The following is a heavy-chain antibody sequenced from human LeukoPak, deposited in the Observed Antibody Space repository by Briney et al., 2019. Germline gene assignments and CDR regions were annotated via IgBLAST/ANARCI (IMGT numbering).Heavy chain of an antibody. D-gene: IGHD5-18*01. CDR1: GDSVSTNKAA. Sequence: SQTLSLTCAISGDSVSTNKAAWNWIRQSPSRGLEWLGRTYYKSKWYNNYALSVKSRITINPDTSKNQFSLQLNSVTPEDTAAYYCARGDTAMDYWGQGTLVTVSS. J-gene: IGHJ4*02. CDR3: ARGDTAMDY. CDR2: TYYKSKWYN. V-gene: IGHV6-1*01.